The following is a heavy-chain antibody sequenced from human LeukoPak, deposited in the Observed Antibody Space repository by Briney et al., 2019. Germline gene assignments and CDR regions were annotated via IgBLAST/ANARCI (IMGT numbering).Heavy chain of an antibody. CDR2: INHSGST. V-gene: IGHV4-34*10. CDR3: AREVGYCTTTSCYWVDY. Sequence: SETLSLTCTVSGGSISGYYWSWIRQPPGRGLEWIGEINHSGSTNYNPSLKSRITISVDTSKNQFSLKLTSVTAADTAVYYCAREVGYCTTTSCYWVDYWGQGTLVTVSS. J-gene: IGHJ4*02. D-gene: IGHD2-2*01. CDR1: GGSISGYY.